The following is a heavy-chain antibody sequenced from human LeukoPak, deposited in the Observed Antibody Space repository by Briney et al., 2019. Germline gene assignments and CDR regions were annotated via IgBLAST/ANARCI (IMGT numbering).Heavy chain of an antibody. CDR2: TYYGFKWYN. Sequence: SQTLSLTCVVSGDSVSSKNGAWNSVRQSPSRGLEWLRRTYYGFKWYNDYAESMEGRMTISQDTSKNQYSLHLNSVTADETAVYYCARDFGTTGLHTFYYWGQGTLVTVSS. CDR1: GDSVSSKNGA. J-gene: IGHJ4*02. D-gene: IGHD1-14*01. V-gene: IGHV6-1*01. CDR3: ARDFGTTGLHTFYY.